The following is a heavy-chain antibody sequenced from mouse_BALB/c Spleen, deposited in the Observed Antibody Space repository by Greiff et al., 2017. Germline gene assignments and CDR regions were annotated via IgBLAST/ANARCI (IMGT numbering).Heavy chain of an antibody. J-gene: IGHJ3*01. CDR2: ISSGGSYT. V-gene: IGHV5-6-4*01. CDR3: TREGSTMITTGFAY. D-gene: IGHD2-4*01. Sequence: DVKLVESGGGLVKPGGSLKLSCAASGFTFSSYTMSWVRQTPEKRLEWVATISSGGSYTYYPDSVKGRFTISRDNAKNTLYLQMSSLKSEDTAMYYCTREGSTMITTGFAYWGQGTLVTVSA. CDR1: GFTFSSYT.